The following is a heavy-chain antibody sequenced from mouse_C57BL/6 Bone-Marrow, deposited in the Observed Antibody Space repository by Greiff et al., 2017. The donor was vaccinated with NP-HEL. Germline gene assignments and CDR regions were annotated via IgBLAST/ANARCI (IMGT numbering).Heavy chain of an antibody. D-gene: IGHD3-3*01. CDR3: ARLGDEDYFDY. V-gene: IGHV1-42*01. Sequence: VQLQQSGPELVKPGASVKISCKASGYSFTGYYMNWVKQSPEKSLEWIGEINPSTGGTTYNQKFKAKATLTVDKSSSTAYMQLKSLTSEDSAVDYCARLGDEDYFDYWGQGTTLTVSS. CDR1: GYSFTGYY. J-gene: IGHJ2*01. CDR2: INPSTGGT.